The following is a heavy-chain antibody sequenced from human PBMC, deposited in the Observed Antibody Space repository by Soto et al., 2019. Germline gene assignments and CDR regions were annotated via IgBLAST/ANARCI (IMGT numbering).Heavy chain of an antibody. CDR2: MNPNSGNT. Sequence: QVQLVQSGAEVKKPGASVKVSCKASGYTFTSYDINWVRQATGQGLEWMGWMNPNSGNTGYAQKFQGRVTMTRNTSISTAYMELGSLRSEDTAMYYCARSLEWSWSLDPWGQGTLVTVSS. CDR1: GYTFTSYD. D-gene: IGHD3-3*01. J-gene: IGHJ5*02. V-gene: IGHV1-8*01. CDR3: ARSLEWSWSLDP.